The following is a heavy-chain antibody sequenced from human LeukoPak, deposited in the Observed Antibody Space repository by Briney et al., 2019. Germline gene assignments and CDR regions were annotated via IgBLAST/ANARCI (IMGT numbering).Heavy chain of an antibody. Sequence: SETLYLTCAVYGGSLSYYYWTLIRQTPGKGREWIGEISHTGLTGSNPSLKSRVTIFVDSSKNQFSLRMTSVTAADTGIYYCARVPDITARPCDTWGPGTLVTVSS. V-gene: IGHV4-34*01. CDR2: ISHTGLT. CDR3: ARVPDITARPCDT. J-gene: IGHJ5*02. D-gene: IGHD1-1*01. CDR1: GGSLSYYY.